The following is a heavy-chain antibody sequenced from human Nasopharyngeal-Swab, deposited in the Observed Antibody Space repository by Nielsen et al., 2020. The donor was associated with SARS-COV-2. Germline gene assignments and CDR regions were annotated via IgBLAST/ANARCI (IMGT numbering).Heavy chain of an antibody. V-gene: IGHV4-39*07. CDR1: GGSISSGGYY. D-gene: IGHD2-21*02. CDR2: INHSGST. Sequence: SETLSLTCTVSGGSISSGGYYWSWIRQPPGKGLEWIGEINHSGSTNYNPSLKSRVTISVDTSKNQFSLKLSSVTAADTAVYYCARDGPNCGGDCYSGVFYYYYGMDVWGQGTTVTVSS. CDR3: ARDGPNCGGDCYSGVFYYYYGMDV. J-gene: IGHJ6*02.